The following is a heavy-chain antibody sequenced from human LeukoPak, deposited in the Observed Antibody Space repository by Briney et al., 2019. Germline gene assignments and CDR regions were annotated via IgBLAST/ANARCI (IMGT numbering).Heavy chain of an antibody. CDR3: ATDYGGNRSLGY. V-gene: IGHV1-46*01. D-gene: IGHD4-17*01. CDR1: GYTFTSYY. Sequence: ASVKVSCKASGYTFTSYYMHWVRQAPGQGLEWMGIINPSGGSTSYAQKFQGRVTMTRDTSTSTVYMELSSLRSGDTAVYYCATDYGGNRSLGYWGQGTLVTVSS. CDR2: INPSGGST. J-gene: IGHJ4*02.